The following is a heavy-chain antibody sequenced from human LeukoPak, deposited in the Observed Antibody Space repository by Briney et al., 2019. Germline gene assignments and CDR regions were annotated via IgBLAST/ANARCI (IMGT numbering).Heavy chain of an antibody. CDR2: ISYDGSNK. V-gene: IGHV3-30*04. CDR1: GFTFSSYA. CDR3: AKGGYEYDSSGHNYFDY. Sequence: GRSLRLSCAASGFTFSSYAMHWVRQAPGKGLEWVAVISYDGSNKYYADSVKGRFTISRDNSKNTLYLQMNSLRVEDTAVYYCAKGGYEYDSSGHNYFDYWGQGTLVTVSS. D-gene: IGHD3-22*01. J-gene: IGHJ4*02.